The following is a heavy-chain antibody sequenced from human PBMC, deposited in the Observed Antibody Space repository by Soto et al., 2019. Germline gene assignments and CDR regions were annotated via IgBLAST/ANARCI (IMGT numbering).Heavy chain of an antibody. V-gene: IGHV4-39*01. Sequence: SETLSLTCTVSGASFTDGSLFWGWIRQSPGKGVEWIASTYIGGMTYYNPSLRSRDTISVDTSKSQFSLRLNSGTAADTAVYCFATAPETFSPAGYYVNWFDPWGHGTLVTVSS. CDR1: GASFTDGSLF. J-gene: IGHJ5*02. D-gene: IGHD3-22*01. CDR3: ATAPETFSPAGYYVNWFDP. CDR2: TYIGGMT.